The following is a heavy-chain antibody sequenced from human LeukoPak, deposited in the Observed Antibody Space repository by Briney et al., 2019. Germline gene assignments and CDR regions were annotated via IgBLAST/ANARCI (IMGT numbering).Heavy chain of an antibody. CDR3: ATPLDYRDSSGFHQGGD. V-gene: IGHV3-7*03. J-gene: IGHJ4*02. CDR2: IKEDGSKK. CDR1: GFTFSGHW. D-gene: IGHD3-22*01. Sequence: GGSLRLSCAASGFTFSGHWMTWVRQAPGKGLEWVANIKEDGSKKNYVDSVKGRFTISRDNAKNSLYLQMTSLRAEDTAMYYCATPLDYRDSSGFHQGGDWGQGTLVTVS.